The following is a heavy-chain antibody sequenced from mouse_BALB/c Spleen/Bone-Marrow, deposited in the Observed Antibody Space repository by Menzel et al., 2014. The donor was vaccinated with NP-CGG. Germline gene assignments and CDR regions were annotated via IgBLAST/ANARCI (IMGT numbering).Heavy chain of an antibody. CDR2: INPYNDGT. CDR1: GYSFTSFI. J-gene: IGHJ4*01. D-gene: IGHD2-4*01. CDR3: ARAMIYYYAMDY. Sequence: EVKLMESGPELVKPGASVKMSCKASGYSFTSFILHWVKMRPGQGLEWIGYINPYNDGTKYNEKFKGKATLTSDKSSSSANMELSSLTSEDSAVYYCARAMIYYYAMDYWGQGTSVTVSS. V-gene: IGHV1-14*01.